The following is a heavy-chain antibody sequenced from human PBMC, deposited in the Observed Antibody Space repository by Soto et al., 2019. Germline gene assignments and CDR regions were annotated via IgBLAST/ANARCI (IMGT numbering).Heavy chain of an antibody. J-gene: IGHJ3*02. CDR1: GYTFTSYY. CDR2: INPSGGST. CDR3: ARDRLRSAFDI. D-gene: IGHD4-17*01. Sequence: ASVKVSGKASGYTFTSYYMHWVLQAPGQGLEWMGIINPSGGSTSYAQKFQGRVTMTRDTSTSTVYMELSSLRSEDTAVYYCARDRLRSAFDIWGQGTMVTVSS. V-gene: IGHV1-46*01.